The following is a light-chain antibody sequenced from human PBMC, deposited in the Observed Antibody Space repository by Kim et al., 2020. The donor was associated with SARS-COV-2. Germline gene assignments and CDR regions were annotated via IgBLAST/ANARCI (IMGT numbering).Light chain of an antibody. Sequence: LSLSPGERATLSCRAWQSVSRYLALYQQKPGQAPRRLIYDASNRATGIPARFSGSGSGTDFTLTISSLEPEDFAVYYCQQRSNWYTFGQGTKLEIK. CDR1: QSVSRY. J-gene: IGKJ2*01. CDR3: QQRSNWYT. CDR2: DAS. V-gene: IGKV3-11*01.